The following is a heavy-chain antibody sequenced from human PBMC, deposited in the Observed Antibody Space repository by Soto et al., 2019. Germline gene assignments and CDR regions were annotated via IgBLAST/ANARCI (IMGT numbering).Heavy chain of an antibody. Sequence: SETLSLTCTVSGDSMSSYYWTWIRQPPGKGLEWIGYIYFSGSTNYNPSLKSRVTISVDTSKNQFSLKLSSVTAADTAVYYFARRGFSYGPNYYYSYMDVWGKGPRSPSP. J-gene: IGHJ6*03. D-gene: IGHD5-18*01. CDR1: GDSMSSYY. CDR3: ARRGFSYGPNYYYSYMDV. CDR2: IYFSGST. V-gene: IGHV4-59*08.